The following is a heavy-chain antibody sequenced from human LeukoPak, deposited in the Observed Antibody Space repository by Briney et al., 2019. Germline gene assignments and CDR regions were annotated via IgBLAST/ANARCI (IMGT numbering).Heavy chain of an antibody. D-gene: IGHD3-10*01. J-gene: IGHJ6*04. CDR2: INHSGST. V-gene: IGHV4-34*01. Sequence: SETLSLTRAVNGGFLLGYYWRWLRQPPGKGLEWIGEINHSGSTNYNPSLKRRVTISVDTYKNQFSLKLSSVTAADTGVYYCAGGITMVRVVIRCGMDVWGKGTTVTVSS. CDR1: GGFLLGYY. CDR3: AGGITMVRVVIRCGMDV.